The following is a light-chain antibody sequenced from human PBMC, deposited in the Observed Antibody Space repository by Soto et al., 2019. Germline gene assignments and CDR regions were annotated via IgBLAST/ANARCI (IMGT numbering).Light chain of an antibody. CDR1: SSDVGFYNY. CDR2: EVT. CDR3: SSFTTTTPVV. J-gene: IGLJ2*01. Sequence: QSALTQPASVSGSPGQSITISCTGTSSDVGFYNYVSWYQQHPGKVPKLMIYEVTKRPSGVSNRFSGSKSGNTASLTISGLQAEDEADYYCSSFTTTTPVVFGGGTKLTVL. V-gene: IGLV2-14*01.